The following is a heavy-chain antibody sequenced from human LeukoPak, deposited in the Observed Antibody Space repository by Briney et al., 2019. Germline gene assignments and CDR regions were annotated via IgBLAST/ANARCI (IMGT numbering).Heavy chain of an antibody. J-gene: IGHJ6*02. D-gene: IGHD3-3*01. V-gene: IGHV1-2*02. CDR3: ARDRYDFWSGYPPRYYYYGMDV. Sequence: GASVNVSCKASGYTFTGYYMHWVRQAPGQGLEWMGWINPNSGGTNYAQKFQGRVTMTRDTSISTAYMELSRLRSDDTAVYYCARDRYDFWSGYPPRYYYYGMDVWGQGTTVTVSS. CDR2: INPNSGGT. CDR1: GYTFTGYY.